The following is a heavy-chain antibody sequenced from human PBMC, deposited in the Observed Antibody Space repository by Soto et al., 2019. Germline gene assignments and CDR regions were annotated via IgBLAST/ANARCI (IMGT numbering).Heavy chain of an antibody. D-gene: IGHD4-17*01. Sequence: PGGSLRLSCAASGFTVSSNYMSWVRQAPGKGLEWVSVIYSGGSTYYADSVKGRFTISRDNSKNTLYLQMNSLRAEDTAVYYCAKVGFRGPTVADYWGQGTLVTVSS. CDR2: IYSGGST. CDR1: GFTVSSNY. CDR3: AKVGFRGPTVADY. V-gene: IGHV3-66*01. J-gene: IGHJ4*02.